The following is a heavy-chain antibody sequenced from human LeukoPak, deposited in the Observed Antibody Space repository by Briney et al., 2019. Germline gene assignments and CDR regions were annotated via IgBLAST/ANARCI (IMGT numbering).Heavy chain of an antibody. CDR3: ARDLGGSGYYYYYGMDA. CDR2: IIPILGIA. J-gene: IGHJ6*02. Sequence: SVKVSCKASGGTFSSYAISWVRQAPGQGLEWMGRIIPILGIANYAQKFQGRVTITADKSTSTAYMELSSLRSEDTAVYYCARDLGGSGYYYYYGMDAWGQGTTVTVSS. V-gene: IGHV1-69*04. CDR1: GGTFSSYA. D-gene: IGHD3-10*01.